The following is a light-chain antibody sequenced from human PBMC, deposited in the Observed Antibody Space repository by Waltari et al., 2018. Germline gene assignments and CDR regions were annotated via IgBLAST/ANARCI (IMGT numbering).Light chain of an antibody. V-gene: IGKV1-39*01. Sequence: DIQMTQSPSSLSAVVGDRVTITCRASQIIGNYLNWYQQKPGKAPQLLIYSASSLQRGVPSRFSGRGSGTYFTLSITSLQPEDVATYYCQQSYSTPLYSFGQGTKLEIK. J-gene: IGKJ2*01. CDR1: QIIGNY. CDR3: QQSYSTPLYS. CDR2: SAS.